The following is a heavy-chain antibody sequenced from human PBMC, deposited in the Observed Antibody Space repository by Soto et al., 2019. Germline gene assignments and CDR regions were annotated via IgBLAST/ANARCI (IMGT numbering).Heavy chain of an antibody. J-gene: IGHJ6*02. D-gene: IGHD6-19*01. V-gene: IGHV4-31*03. CDR3: ARDSTWAGTATDV. CDR2: ISYNGNT. Sequence: QVQLQESGPGLVKSSQTLSFTCTVSGVSISSVNYYWSWIRQHPGKGLEWIGYISYNGNTYYNPSIESRLNISLDTSKNQFFLRLNSVTSADTAVYYCARDSTWAGTATDVWGQGTTVTVSS. CDR1: GVSISSVNYY.